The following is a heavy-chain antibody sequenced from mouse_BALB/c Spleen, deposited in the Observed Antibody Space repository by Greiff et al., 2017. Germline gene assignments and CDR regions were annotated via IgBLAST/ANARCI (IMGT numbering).Heavy chain of an antibody. D-gene: IGHD1-1*01. CDR3: ARGGPYYYFDY. CDR1: GYTFTDYV. Sequence: VQLQQSGPELVKPGASVKMSCKASGYTFTDYVISWVKQRTGQGLEWIGEIYPGSGSTYYNEKFKGKATLTADKSSNTAYMQLSSLTSEDSAVYFCARGGPYYYFDYWGQVTTLTVSS. J-gene: IGHJ2*01. CDR2: IYPGSGST. V-gene: IGHV1-81*01.